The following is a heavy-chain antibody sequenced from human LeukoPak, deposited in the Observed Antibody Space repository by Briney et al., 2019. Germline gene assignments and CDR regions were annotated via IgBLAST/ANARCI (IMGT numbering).Heavy chain of an antibody. CDR2: IKPDGSDE. V-gene: IGHV3-7*04. CDR1: GFTLSSYW. J-gene: IGHJ4*02. CDR3: ARENFQY. Sequence: PGGSLRLSCAASGFTLSSYWVNWVRQSPGKGLEWVANIKPDGSDEAYVDSVKGRFTISRDNAKNSLYLQMNSLRAEDTAVYYCARENFQYWAQGTLVTVSS.